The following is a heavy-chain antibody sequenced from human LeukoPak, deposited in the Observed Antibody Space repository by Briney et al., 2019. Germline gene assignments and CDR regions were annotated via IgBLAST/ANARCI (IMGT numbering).Heavy chain of an antibody. CDR3: AKTTRPLGALDH. V-gene: IGHV3-23*01. CDR2: ITETGGGT. CDR1: DFSFSNYL. J-gene: IGHJ4*02. D-gene: IGHD1-26*01. Sequence: GGSLRLSCAASDFSFSNYLMNWVRQAPGKGLEWVSGITETGGGTKSADSVKGRFTISRDNSRNTVYLQMNSLRDEDTAIYYCAKTTRPLGALDHWGQGTLVTVSS.